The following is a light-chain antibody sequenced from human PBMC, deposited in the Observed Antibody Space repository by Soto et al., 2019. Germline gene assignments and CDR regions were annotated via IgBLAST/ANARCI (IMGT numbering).Light chain of an antibody. V-gene: IGKV3-20*01. CDR1: QSVSTSS. Sequence: EIVLTQSPGTLSLSPEARATLSCRASQSVSTSSLAWYQQKGGQAPRLLIHGASSRATGIPDRFSGSGSGTDFTLTISRLEPEDFAVYYCQQYGSSPRTFGQGTKVEVK. CDR2: GAS. J-gene: IGKJ1*01. CDR3: QQYGSSPRT.